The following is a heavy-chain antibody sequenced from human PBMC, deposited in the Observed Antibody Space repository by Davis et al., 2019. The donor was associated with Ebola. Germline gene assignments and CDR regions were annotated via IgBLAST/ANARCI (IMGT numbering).Heavy chain of an antibody. J-gene: IGHJ3*02. Sequence: PSETLSLTCAVYGGSFSGYYWSWIRQPPGKGLEWIGEINHSGSTNYNPSLKSRVTISVDTSKNQFSLKLSSVTAADTAVYYCARGSGSSWYGDAFDIWGQGTMVTVSS. CDR1: GGSFSGYY. CDR2: INHSGST. V-gene: IGHV4-34*01. CDR3: ARGSGSSWYGDAFDI. D-gene: IGHD6-13*01.